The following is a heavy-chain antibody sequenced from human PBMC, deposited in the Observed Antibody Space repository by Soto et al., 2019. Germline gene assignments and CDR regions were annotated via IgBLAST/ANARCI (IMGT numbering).Heavy chain of an antibody. Sequence: LSLTCTVSGGSISSYYWSWIRQPPGKGLEWIGYIYYSGSTNYNPSLKSRVTISVDTSKNQFSLKLSPVTAADTAVYYCARDRGYSSSPMDVWGQGTTVTVSS. CDR1: GGSISSYY. D-gene: IGHD6-19*01. V-gene: IGHV4-59*01. CDR2: IYYSGST. J-gene: IGHJ6*02. CDR3: ARDRGYSSSPMDV.